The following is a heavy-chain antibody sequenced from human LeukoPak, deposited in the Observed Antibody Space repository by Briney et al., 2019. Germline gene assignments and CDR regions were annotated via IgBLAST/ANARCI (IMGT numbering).Heavy chain of an antibody. Sequence: ASVNVSLKASVYTFTDYYIHWVRQAPGQGLEWVGWMNPHSGGTNCAHSFQGRVTMTINTSIITAYMELSKLRSDDTAVYYCARGEVSRRGTDIGHDYMDVWGKGTTVTVSS. J-gene: IGHJ6*03. CDR1: VYTFTDYY. CDR3: ARGEVSRRGTDIGHDYMDV. CDR2: MNPHSGGT. V-gene: IGHV1-2*02. D-gene: IGHD2-15*01.